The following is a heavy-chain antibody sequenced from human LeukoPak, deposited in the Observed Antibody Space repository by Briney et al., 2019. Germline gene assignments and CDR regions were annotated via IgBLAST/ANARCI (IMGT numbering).Heavy chain of an antibody. D-gene: IGHD3-10*01. Sequence: SETLSLTCTVSGGSISSGGYYWSWIRQPPGKGLEWIGYIYHSGSTYYNPSLKSRVTISVDRSKNQFSLKLSSVTAADTAVYYCAREAGPTMVRGATPSWGQGTLVTVSS. CDR3: AREAGPTMVRGATPS. V-gene: IGHV4-30-2*01. CDR1: GGSISSGGYY. CDR2: IYHSGST. J-gene: IGHJ4*02.